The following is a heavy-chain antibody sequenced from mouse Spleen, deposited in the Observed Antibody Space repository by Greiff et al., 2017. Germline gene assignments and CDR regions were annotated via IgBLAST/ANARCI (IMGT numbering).Heavy chain of an antibody. V-gene: IGHV1-52*01. Sequence: QVQLQQPGAELVRPGSSVKLSCKASGYTFTSYWMHWVKQRPIQGLEWIGNIDPSDSETHYNQKFKDKATLTVDKSSSTAYMQLSSLTSEDSAVYYCARKGTGTSFDYWGQGTTLTVSS. CDR1: GYTFTSYW. CDR3: ARKGTGTSFDY. CDR2: IDPSDSET. J-gene: IGHJ2*01. D-gene: IGHD4-1*01.